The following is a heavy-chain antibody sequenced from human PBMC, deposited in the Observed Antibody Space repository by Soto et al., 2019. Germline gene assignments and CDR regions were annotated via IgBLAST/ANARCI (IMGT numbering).Heavy chain of an antibody. V-gene: IGHV2-70*04. CDR3: ARNGATVVNAVDS. Sequence: SGHTLVNPTQTLTLTFPISGFSLISTDLRVSWIRQPPGKALEWLARIDWDDDKFYSTSLKTRLTISKDTSKNQVVLIMTNMDPVDTATYYCARNGATVVNAVDSWGQGTMVTFSS. J-gene: IGHJ3*02. CDR1: GFSLISTDLR. CDR2: IDWDDDK. D-gene: IGHD4-17*01.